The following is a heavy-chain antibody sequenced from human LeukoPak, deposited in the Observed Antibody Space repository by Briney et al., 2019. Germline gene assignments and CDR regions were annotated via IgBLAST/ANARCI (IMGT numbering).Heavy chain of an antibody. D-gene: IGHD5-18*01. J-gene: IGHJ4*02. CDR3: ATGDVDSPMNFYH. Sequence: PSGGSLTLSCAASGFIFEESTIQWLRQAPGKGLEWVSLINWDGGNTRYAGAVKGRFAISRDNSKNSLYLQMNSLRVEDTALYYCATGDVDSPMNFYHWGQGTLVTVSS. CDR1: GFIFEEST. CDR2: INWDGGNT. V-gene: IGHV3-43*01.